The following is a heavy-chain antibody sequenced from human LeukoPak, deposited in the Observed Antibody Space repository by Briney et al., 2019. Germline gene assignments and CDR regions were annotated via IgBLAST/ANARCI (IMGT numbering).Heavy chain of an antibody. V-gene: IGHV1-2*02. CDR1: GYTFTGYY. CDR3: AREKRYSSSWYEFDP. D-gene: IGHD6-13*01. J-gene: IGHJ5*02. Sequence: ASVKVSCKASGYTFTGYYMHWVRQAPGQGLEWMGWINPNSGGTNYAQKFQGRVTMTRDTSISTAYMELSRLRSDDTALYHCAREKRYSSSWYEFDPWGQGTLVTVSS. CDR2: INPNSGGT.